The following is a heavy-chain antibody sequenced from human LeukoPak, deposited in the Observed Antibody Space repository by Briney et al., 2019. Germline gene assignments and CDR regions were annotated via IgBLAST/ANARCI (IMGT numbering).Heavy chain of an antibody. Sequence: PSETLSLTCTVSGDSISSYYWSWIRQPPGKGLEWIGYIYYSGSTNYNPSLKSRVTISVDTSKNQFSLELSSVTAADTAVYYCARAASSWSFDYWGQGTLVTVSS. CDR1: GDSISSYY. CDR3: ARAASSWSFDY. J-gene: IGHJ4*02. CDR2: IYYSGST. D-gene: IGHD6-13*01. V-gene: IGHV4-59*01.